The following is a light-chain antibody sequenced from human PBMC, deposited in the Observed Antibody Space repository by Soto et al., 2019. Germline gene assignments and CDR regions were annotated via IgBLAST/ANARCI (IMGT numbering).Light chain of an antibody. J-gene: IGLJ2*01. CDR1: SSNIGAGYD. V-gene: IGLV1-40*01. CDR2: GNS. Sequence: QPVLTQPPSVSGAPGQRVTISCTGSSSNIGAGYDVHWYQQLPGTAPKLLIYGNSNRPSGVPDRFSGSKSGTSASLAITGLQAGDEADYYCQSYDSSLSGHVVFGGGTKLTVL. CDR3: QSYDSSLSGHVV.